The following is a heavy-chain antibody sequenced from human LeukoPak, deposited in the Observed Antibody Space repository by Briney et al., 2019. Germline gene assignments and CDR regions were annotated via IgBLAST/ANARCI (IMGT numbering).Heavy chain of an antibody. Sequence: GGSLRLSCAASGFTFSSYAMSWVRQAPGEGLEWVSAISGSGGSTYYADSVKGRFTISRDNSKNTLYLQMNSLRAEDTAVYYCAKGWRYDFWSGYYIDYWGQGTLVTVSS. CDR3: AKGWRYDFWSGYYIDY. CDR1: GFTFSSYA. V-gene: IGHV3-23*01. D-gene: IGHD3-3*01. CDR2: ISGSGGST. J-gene: IGHJ4*02.